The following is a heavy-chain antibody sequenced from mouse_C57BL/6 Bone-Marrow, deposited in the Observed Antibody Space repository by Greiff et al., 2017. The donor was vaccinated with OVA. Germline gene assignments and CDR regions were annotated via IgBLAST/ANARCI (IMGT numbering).Heavy chain of an antibody. CDR3: ARYASQSAWFAY. J-gene: IGHJ3*01. Sequence: EVQLQESGPELVKPGASVKMSCKASGYTFTDYNMHWVKQSHGKSLEWIGYINPNNGGTSYNQKFKGKATLTVNKSSSTAYMELRSLTSEDSAVYYCARYASQSAWFAYWGQGTLVTVSA. CDR2: INPNNGGT. V-gene: IGHV1-22*01. CDR1: GYTFTDYN.